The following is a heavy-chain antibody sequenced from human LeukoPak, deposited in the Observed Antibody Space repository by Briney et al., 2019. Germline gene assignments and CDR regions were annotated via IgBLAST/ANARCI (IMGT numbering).Heavy chain of an antibody. V-gene: IGHV4-59*05. Sequence: SETLSLTCTVSGGSISSYYWSWIRQPPGKGLEWIGSIYYSGSTYYNPSLKSRVTISVDTSKNQFSLKLSSVTAADTAVYYCARHAFGLGSGRWFDPWGQGTLVTVSS. CDR2: IYYSGST. CDR1: GGSISSYY. J-gene: IGHJ5*02. D-gene: IGHD3-10*01. CDR3: ARHAFGLGSGRWFDP.